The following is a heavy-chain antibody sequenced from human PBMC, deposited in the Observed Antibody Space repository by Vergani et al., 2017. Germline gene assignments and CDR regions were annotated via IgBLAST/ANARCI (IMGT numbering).Heavy chain of an antibody. J-gene: IGHJ3*01. V-gene: IGHV5-51*01. Sequence: EKPLVQSGSETKKPGESLKISCQAFGYIFSNFWIGWVRQRPGRGLEWMGIIYPGDSEVKSNPTFRGQVIFSVDTSVNTAYLQWRSLQASETATYFCASGGHGSENGGALQLWGQGTNITVSS. D-gene: IGHD3-10*01. CDR3: ASGGHGSENGGALQL. CDR1: GYIFSNFW. CDR2: IYPGDSEV.